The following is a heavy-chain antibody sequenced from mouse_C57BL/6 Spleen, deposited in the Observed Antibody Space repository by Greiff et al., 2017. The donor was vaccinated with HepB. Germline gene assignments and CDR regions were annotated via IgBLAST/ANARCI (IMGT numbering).Heavy chain of an antibody. V-gene: IGHV1-22*01. CDR3: ARKTYSLFDY. CDR2: INPNNGGT. D-gene: IGHD5-2*01. J-gene: IGHJ2*01. CDR1: GYTFTDYN. Sequence: VQLKQSGPELVKPGASVKMSCKASGYTFTDYNMHWVKQSHGKSLEWIGYINPNNGGTSYNQKFKGKATLTVNKSSSTAYMELRSLTSEDSAVYYCARKTYSLFDYWGQGTTLTVSS.